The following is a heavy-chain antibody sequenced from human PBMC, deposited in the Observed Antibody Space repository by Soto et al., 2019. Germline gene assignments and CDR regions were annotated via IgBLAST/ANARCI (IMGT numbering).Heavy chain of an antibody. Sequence: PGGSLRLSCAAPGFTFSSYAMNWVRQAPGKGLEWVSAVSGSGGSTYYADSVKGRFTISRDNSKHMLYLQMNSLRAEDTALYYCAKVKGTINSNYFDYWGQGTLVTVSS. CDR3: AKVKGTINSNYFDY. D-gene: IGHD3-9*01. V-gene: IGHV3-23*01. CDR1: GFTFSSYA. J-gene: IGHJ4*02. CDR2: VSGSGGST.